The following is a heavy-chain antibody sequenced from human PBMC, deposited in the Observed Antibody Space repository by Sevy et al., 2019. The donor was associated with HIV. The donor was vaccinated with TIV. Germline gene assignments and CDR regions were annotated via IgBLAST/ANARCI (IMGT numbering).Heavy chain of an antibody. V-gene: IGHV3-48*02. J-gene: IGHJ4*02. CDR1: GFTFSSYS. CDR3: ATLFHYSSQFDC. D-gene: IGHD4-4*01. CDR2: ISNISRTI. Sequence: GGCLRLSCAASGFTFSSYSMNWVRQAPGKGLEWVSYISNISRTIYYADSVRGRFTISRDNAKNSLYLQMNSLRDEDTAVYYCATLFHYSSQFDCWGQGTLVTVSS.